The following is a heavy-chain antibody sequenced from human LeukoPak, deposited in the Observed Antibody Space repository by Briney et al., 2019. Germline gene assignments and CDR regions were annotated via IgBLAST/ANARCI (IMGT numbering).Heavy chain of an antibody. CDR3: ARDRGDSSSWRYYFDY. J-gene: IGHJ4*02. CDR1: GFAFSSYA. D-gene: IGHD6-13*01. V-gene: IGHV3-33*08. Sequence: GRSLRLSCAASGFAFSSYAMHWVRQAPGKGLEWVAVIWYDGSNKYYADSVKGRFTISRDNSKNTLYLQMNSLRAEDTAVYYCARDRGDSSSWRYYFDYWGQGTLVTVSS. CDR2: IWYDGSNK.